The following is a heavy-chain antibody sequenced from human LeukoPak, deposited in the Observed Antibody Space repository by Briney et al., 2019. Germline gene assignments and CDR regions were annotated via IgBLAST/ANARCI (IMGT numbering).Heavy chain of an antibody. Sequence: PGGSLRLSCAASGFTFSSYWMSWVRQAPGKGLEWVANIMQDGSEKYYVDSVKGRFTISRDNAKNSLYLQMNSLRAEDTAVYYCASRRWLQSRPPGLSFDYWGQGTLVTVSS. V-gene: IGHV3-7*02. CDR2: IMQDGSEK. D-gene: IGHD5-24*01. CDR3: ASRRWLQSRPPGLSFDY. CDR1: GFTFSSYW. J-gene: IGHJ4*02.